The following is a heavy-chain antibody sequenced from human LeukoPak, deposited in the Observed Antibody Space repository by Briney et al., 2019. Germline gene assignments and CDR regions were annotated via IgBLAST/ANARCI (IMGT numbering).Heavy chain of an antibody. V-gene: IGHV3-11*01. D-gene: IGHD3-22*01. Sequence: GGSLRLSCAASGFTFSDYYMSWIRQAPGKGLEWVSYISSIGTTIYCADSVKGRFTISRDNAENSLYLQMNSLRAEDTAVYYCVRDTYYYDGNPYTFDYWGQGALVTVSS. CDR3: VRDTYYYDGNPYTFDY. CDR1: GFTFSDYY. CDR2: ISSIGTTI. J-gene: IGHJ4*02.